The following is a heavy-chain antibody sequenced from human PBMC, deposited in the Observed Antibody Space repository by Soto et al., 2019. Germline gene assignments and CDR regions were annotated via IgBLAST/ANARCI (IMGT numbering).Heavy chain of an antibody. D-gene: IGHD1-26*01. J-gene: IGHJ6*02. CDR2: IVAGSGNT. V-gene: IGHV1-58*01. Sequence: SVKVSCKASGFTFTSSAVQWVRQARGQRLEWIGWIVAGSGNTNYAQKFQERVTITRDMSTSTAYMELSSLRSEDTAVYYCAADDSGSYYYGMDVWGQGTTVTVS. CDR3: AADDSGSYYYGMDV. CDR1: GFTFTSSA.